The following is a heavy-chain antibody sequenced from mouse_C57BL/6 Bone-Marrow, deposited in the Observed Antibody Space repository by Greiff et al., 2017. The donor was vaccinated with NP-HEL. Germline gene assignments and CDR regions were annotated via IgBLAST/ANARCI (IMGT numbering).Heavy chain of an antibody. J-gene: IGHJ2*01. CDR1: GFNIKDDY. CDR2: IDPENGDT. D-gene: IGHD1-1*01. CDR3: TRGGTTVVAFDY. Sequence: VQLKESGAELVRPGASVKLSCTASGFNIKDDYMHWVKQRPEQGLEWIGWIDPENGDTEYASKFQGKATITAYTSSNTAYLQLSSLTSEDTAVYYCTRGGTTVVAFDYWGQGTTLTVSS. V-gene: IGHV14-4*01.